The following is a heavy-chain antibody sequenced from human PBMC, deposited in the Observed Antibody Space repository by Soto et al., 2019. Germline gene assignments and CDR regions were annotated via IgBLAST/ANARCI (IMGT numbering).Heavy chain of an antibody. CDR3: ASSPPYSCDI. J-gene: IGHJ3*02. Sequence: QVQLVQSGAEVKKPGSSVKVSCKASGGTFSSYAISWVRQAPGQGLEWMGGIIPIFGTANYAQKFQGRVTLTEGEPTSTASMELSNLRSEDTAVYYGASSPPYSCDIWGQGTMVGVAS. D-gene: IGHD3-10*01. CDR1: GGTFSSYA. V-gene: IGHV1-69*12. CDR2: IIPIFGTA.